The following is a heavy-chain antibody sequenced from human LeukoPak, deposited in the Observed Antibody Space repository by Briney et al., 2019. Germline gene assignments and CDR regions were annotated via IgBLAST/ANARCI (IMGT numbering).Heavy chain of an antibody. CDR2: MSHSGST. V-gene: IGHV4-59*01. J-gene: IGHJ4*02. CDR1: GVYNSSYY. D-gene: IGHD4/OR15-4a*01. Sequence: SETLSLTCTVSGVYNSSYYWSWIRQRPGKGLEWVGYMSHSGSTNYSPSLKSRVTISLDTSKNQFSLKLTSVTAADTAVYYCARGRTSFDYWGQGTLVTVSS. CDR3: ARGRTSFDY.